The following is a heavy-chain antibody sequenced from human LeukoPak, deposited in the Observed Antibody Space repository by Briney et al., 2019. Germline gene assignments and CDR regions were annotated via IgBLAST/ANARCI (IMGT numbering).Heavy chain of an antibody. J-gene: IGHJ4*02. Sequence: GGSLRLSCAASGFTFSYYWMHWVRQAPGKGLVWVSSINSDGSKTGYADSVKGQFTISRDNAKNTLLLQMNSLRADDTAVYYCARSSDFSSGHYGYWGQGTLVSVSS. V-gene: IGHV3-74*01. CDR2: INSDGSKT. D-gene: IGHD3-3*01. CDR1: GFTFSYYW. CDR3: ARSSDFSSGHYGY.